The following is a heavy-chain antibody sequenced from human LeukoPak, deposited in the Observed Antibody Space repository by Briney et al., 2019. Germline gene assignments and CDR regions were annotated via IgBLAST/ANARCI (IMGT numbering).Heavy chain of an antibody. D-gene: IGHD6-13*01. CDR3: VRDVAPSGTVWFDS. CDR1: GFTFSSYA. J-gene: IGHJ5*01. CDR2: ISDDGRVT. Sequence: PGGSLRLSCAASGFTFSSYAMSWVRQAPGKGLEWVSRISDDGRVTLYADFVKGRFTISRDNAKNTLSLQMNSLRVEDTAVYYCVRDVAPSGTVWFDSWGQGTLVTVSS. V-gene: IGHV3-74*01.